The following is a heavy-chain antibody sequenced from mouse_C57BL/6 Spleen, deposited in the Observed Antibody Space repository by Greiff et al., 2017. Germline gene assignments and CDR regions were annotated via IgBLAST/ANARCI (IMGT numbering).Heavy chain of an antibody. V-gene: IGHV1-64*01. CDR1: GYTFTSYW. J-gene: IGHJ3*01. D-gene: IGHD1-1*01. CDR3: ARQGSYDSSYAFAY. CDR2: IHPNSGST. Sequence: QVQLQQPGAELVKPGASVKLSCKASGYTFTSYWMHWVKQRPGQGLEWIGMIHPNSGSTNYNEKFKSKATLTVDKSSSTASMQLSSLTSEDSAFYYCARQGSYDSSYAFAYWGQGTLVTVSA.